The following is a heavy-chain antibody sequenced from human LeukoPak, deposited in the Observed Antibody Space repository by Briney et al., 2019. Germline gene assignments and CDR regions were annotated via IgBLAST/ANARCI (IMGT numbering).Heavy chain of an antibody. CDR1: GFSFISYG. V-gene: IGHV3-30*18. J-gene: IGHJ4*02. CDR2: ISDDGRNK. D-gene: IGHD4-17*01. Sequence: GGSLRLSCAASGFSFISYGMHWVRQAPGKGLEWVGVISDDGRNKKYADSAKGRFTISRDNSKDTLYLQMNSLRDEDTAVYYCAKRPSDYGDYVTYFDYWGQGILVTVSS. CDR3: AKRPSDYGDYVTYFDY.